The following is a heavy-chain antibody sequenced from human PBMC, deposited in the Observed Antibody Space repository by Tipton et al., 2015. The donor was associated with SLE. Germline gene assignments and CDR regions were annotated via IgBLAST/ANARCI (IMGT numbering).Heavy chain of an antibody. CDR1: AFTFSSFE. J-gene: IGHJ6*02. CDR2: ISSSGSGSSM. Sequence: SLRLSCVASAFTFSSFEMNWVRQTPGKGLEWISYISSSGSGSSMYYADTVKGRFTISRDNAKNSLYLQMDSVRAEDTGVYYCAREESGYYYYYYGMDVWGQGTTVTVSS. D-gene: IGHD3-10*01. V-gene: IGHV3-48*03. CDR3: AREESGYYYYYYGMDV.